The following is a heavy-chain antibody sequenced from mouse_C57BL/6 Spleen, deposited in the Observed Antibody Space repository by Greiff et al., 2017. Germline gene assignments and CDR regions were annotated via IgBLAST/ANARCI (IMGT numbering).Heavy chain of an antibody. V-gene: IGHV5-4*01. CDR3: ARDQEDGYYDY. J-gene: IGHJ2*01. Sequence: EVKLMESGGGLVKPGGSLKLSCAASGFTFSSYAMSWVRQTPEKRLEWVATISDGGSYTYYPDNVKGRFTISRDNAKNNLYLQMSHLKSEDTAMYYCARDQEDGYYDYWGQGTTLTVSS. CDR2: ISDGGSYT. CDR1: GFTFSSYA. D-gene: IGHD2-3*01.